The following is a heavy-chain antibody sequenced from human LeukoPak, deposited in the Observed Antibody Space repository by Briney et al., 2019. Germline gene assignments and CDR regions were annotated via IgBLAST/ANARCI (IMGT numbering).Heavy chain of an antibody. Sequence: GESLQISCQASGSSFTSYWISWVRQLPGKGREWMGKIDPSDSYTNYSPSFQGHVTISADKSISTAYLQWSSLKASDTAMYYCARFDTMEPVNWFDPWGQGTLVTVSS. CDR3: ARFDTMEPVNWFDP. J-gene: IGHJ5*02. CDR2: IDPSDSYT. CDR1: GSSFTSYW. D-gene: IGHD3-10*01. V-gene: IGHV5-10-1*01.